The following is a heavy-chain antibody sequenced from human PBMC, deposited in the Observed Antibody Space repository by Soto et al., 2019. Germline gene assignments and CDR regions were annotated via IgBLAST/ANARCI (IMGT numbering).Heavy chain of an antibody. CDR3: ARVHGYDFWSGWRRGYYYMDV. J-gene: IGHJ6*03. CDR1: GYTFTSYD. CDR2: MNPNSGNT. D-gene: IGHD3-3*01. V-gene: IGHV1-8*01. Sequence: ASVKVSCKASGYTFTSYDINWVRQATGQGLEWMGWMNPNSGNTGYAQKFQGRVTMTRNTSISTAYMELSSLRSEDTAVYYCARVHGYDFWSGWRRGYYYMDVWGKGTTVTVSS.